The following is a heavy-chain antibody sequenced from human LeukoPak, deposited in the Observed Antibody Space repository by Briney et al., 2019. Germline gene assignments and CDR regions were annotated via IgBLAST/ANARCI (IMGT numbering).Heavy chain of an antibody. J-gene: IGHJ5*02. Sequence: PGGSLRLSCAASGFTLSSLAMSWVRHARGRGLEGVSTISGSGSITYYADSGTGRFTISRDNSKNTLYLQMNSLRAEDTAVYYCAKRGSGSSGWFNWFDPWGQGTLVTVSS. V-gene: IGHV3-23*01. CDR1: GFTLSSLA. CDR3: AKRGSGSSGWFNWFDP. CDR2: ISGSGSIT. D-gene: IGHD6-19*01.